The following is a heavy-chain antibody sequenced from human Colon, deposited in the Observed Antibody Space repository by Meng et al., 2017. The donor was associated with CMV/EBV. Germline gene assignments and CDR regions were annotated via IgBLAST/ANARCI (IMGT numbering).Heavy chain of an antibody. CDR1: FTNST. J-gene: IGHJ4*02. Sequence: FTNSTMNWVRQAPGQGLEGMGWINTNTGNATYAQGFTGRHVFSLDTSVSTAYLEISSLKAEDTAVYYCASEVTMVRGLTVMSYFDSWGQGTLVTVSS. CDR2: INTNTGNA. CDR3: ASEVTMVRGLTVMSYFDS. D-gene: IGHD3-10*01. V-gene: IGHV7-4-1*02.